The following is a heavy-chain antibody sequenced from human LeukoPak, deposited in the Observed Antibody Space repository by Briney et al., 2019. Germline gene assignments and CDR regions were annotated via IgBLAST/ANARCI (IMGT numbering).Heavy chain of an antibody. CDR1: GYTFTGYY. Sequence: GASVKVSCKASGYTFTGYYMHWVRQAPGQGLEWMGRINPNSGGTNYAQKFQGRVTMTRDTSISTAYMELSRLRSDDTAVYYCARGRRITILGVAKSFDPWGQGTLVTVSS. V-gene: IGHV1-2*06. J-gene: IGHJ5*02. CDR2: INPNSGGT. CDR3: ARGRRITILGVAKSFDP. D-gene: IGHD3-3*01.